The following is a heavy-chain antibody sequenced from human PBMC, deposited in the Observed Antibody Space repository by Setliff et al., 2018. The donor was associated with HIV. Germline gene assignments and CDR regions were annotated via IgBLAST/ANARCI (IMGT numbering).Heavy chain of an antibody. CDR2: INHSGST. Sequence: SETLSLTCAVYGGSFSAYDWSWIRQPPGKGLEWIGEINHSGSTNYNPSLKPRVTIMVDTYKNQFSLKLGSVTAADPAVYYCARGWSYSAFDTFDVWGQGTRVTVSS. J-gene: IGHJ3*01. V-gene: IGHV4-34*01. CDR1: GGSFSAYD. D-gene: IGHD1-26*01. CDR3: ARGWSYSAFDTFDV.